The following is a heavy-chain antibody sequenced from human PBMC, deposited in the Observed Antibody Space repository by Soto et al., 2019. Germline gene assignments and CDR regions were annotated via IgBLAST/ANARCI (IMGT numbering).Heavy chain of an antibody. V-gene: IGHV3-74*01. CDR3: AREFCSGGNCYTYYFDP. Sequence: GGSLRLSCAASGFTFSSNAMSWVRHAPGKGLVWVSHINTDGSNTNYADSVKGRFTISRDNAKSTLFLQMNSLRDEDTAVYYCAREFCSGGNCYTYYFDPWGQGIPVTVSS. CDR1: GFTFSSNA. J-gene: IGHJ5*02. CDR2: INTDGSNT. D-gene: IGHD2-15*01.